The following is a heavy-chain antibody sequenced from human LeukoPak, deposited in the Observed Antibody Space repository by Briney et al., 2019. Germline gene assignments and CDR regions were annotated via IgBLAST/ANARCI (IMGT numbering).Heavy chain of an antibody. Sequence: SETLSLTCSVSGGITTTYYWGWVRQPPGKGLEWIGSLSHSEDTYSNPSLKSRVTISLDTSKSHFSLNLSTVTAADTAVYFCARARTYNHHPNWIDLWGQGVRVTVSS. V-gene: IGHV4-38-2*02. CDR3: ARARTYNHHPNWIDL. CDR2: LSHSEDT. CDR1: GGITTTYY. J-gene: IGHJ5*02. D-gene: IGHD5-24*01.